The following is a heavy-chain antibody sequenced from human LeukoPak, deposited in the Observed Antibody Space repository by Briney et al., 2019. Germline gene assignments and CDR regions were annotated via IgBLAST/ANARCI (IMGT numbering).Heavy chain of an antibody. CDR3: AMDINGDLFHV. D-gene: IGHD2-2*03. CDR1: EFSFSSYW. CDR2: IKSDGSAT. Sequence: PGGSLRLSCAGSEFSFSSYWMHWVRQPPEKGLEWVFSIKSDGSATAYVDSVKGRFSMSTDSAKYTASLHMNSLRVEDTAMYYCAMDINGDLFHVWGQGTPVTVSS. V-gene: IGHV3-74*01. J-gene: IGHJ4*02.